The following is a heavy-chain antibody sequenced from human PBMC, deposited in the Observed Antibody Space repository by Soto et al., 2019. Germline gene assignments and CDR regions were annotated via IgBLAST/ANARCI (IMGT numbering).Heavy chain of an antibody. Sequence: ETLSLTCTVSGGSISSYYWSWMRQPPVKGLEWIGYIYYSGSTNYNPSLKSRVTISVDTSKNQFSLKLSSVTAADTAVYYCARRWGRSFDYWGQGTLVTVSS. V-gene: IGHV4-59*08. CDR3: ARRWGRSFDY. D-gene: IGHD2-15*01. J-gene: IGHJ4*02. CDR1: GGSISSYY. CDR2: IYYSGST.